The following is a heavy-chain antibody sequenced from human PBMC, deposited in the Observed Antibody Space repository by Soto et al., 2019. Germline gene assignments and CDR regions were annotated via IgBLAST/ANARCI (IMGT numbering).Heavy chain of an antibody. CDR1: GGSVSSGSYY. D-gene: IGHD3-22*01. Sequence: SETLSLTCTVSGGSVSSGSYYWSWIRQPPGKGLEWIGYIYYSGSTNYNPSLKSRVTISEDTSKNQFSLKLSSVTAADTAVYYCARNPVSGYYDSSGYYTYYYYGMDVWGQGTTVTVSS. CDR2: IYYSGST. V-gene: IGHV4-61*01. J-gene: IGHJ6*02. CDR3: ARNPVSGYYDSSGYYTYYYYGMDV.